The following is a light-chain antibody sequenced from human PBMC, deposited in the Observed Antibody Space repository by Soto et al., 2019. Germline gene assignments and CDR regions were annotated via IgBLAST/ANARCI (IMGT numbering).Light chain of an antibody. CDR1: ESISGW. Sequence: DIQMTQSPSTLSSSLGDRVTITCRASESISGWLAWYQQKPGQAPKLLIYKTSTLESGVPSRFSGSGSGTEFTLTISNLQTDDFATYYCQQYNSCSEAFGQGTKVDIK. CDR3: QQYNSCSEA. V-gene: IGKV1-5*03. CDR2: KTS. J-gene: IGKJ1*01.